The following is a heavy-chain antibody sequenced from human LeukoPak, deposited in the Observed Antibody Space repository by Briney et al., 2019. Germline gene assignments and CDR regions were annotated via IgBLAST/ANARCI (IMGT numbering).Heavy chain of an antibody. D-gene: IGHD3-3*01. V-gene: IGHV3-20*04. CDR1: GFTFDDYG. CDR2: INWNGGST. Sequence: GGSLRLSCAASGFTFDDYGMSWVRQAPGKGLEWVSGINWNGGSTGYADSVKGRFTISRDNAKNSLYLQMNSLRAEDTAVYYCARGRGVLRFLEWLEDYWGQGTLVTVSS. CDR3: ARGRGVLRFLEWLEDY. J-gene: IGHJ4*02.